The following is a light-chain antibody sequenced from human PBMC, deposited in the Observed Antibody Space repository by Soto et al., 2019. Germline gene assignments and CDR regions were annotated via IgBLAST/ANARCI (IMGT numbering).Light chain of an antibody. CDR1: QSISSY. Sequence: DIQMTQSPSSLSASVGDRVTITCRASQSISSYLNWYQQKPGKAPKLLIYAASNLQSGVPSRFSGSGSGTEFTLTISSLQPEDFATCYCQQSYSTPWTFGQGTKVEIK. V-gene: IGKV1-39*01. J-gene: IGKJ1*01. CDR2: AAS. CDR3: QQSYSTPWT.